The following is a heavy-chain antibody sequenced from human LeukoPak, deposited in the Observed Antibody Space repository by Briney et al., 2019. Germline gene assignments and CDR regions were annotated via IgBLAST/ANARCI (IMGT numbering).Heavy chain of an antibody. CDR2: IYTSGST. D-gene: IGHD3-10*01. V-gene: IGHV4-4*09. J-gene: IGHJ4*02. CDR3: ARRREFFDY. Sequence: SETLSLTYTVSGGSISSYYWSWIRQPPGKGLEWIGYIYTSGSTNYNPSLKSRVTISVDTSKNQFSLKLSSVTAADTAVYYCARRREFFDYWGQGTLVTVSS. CDR1: GGSISSYY.